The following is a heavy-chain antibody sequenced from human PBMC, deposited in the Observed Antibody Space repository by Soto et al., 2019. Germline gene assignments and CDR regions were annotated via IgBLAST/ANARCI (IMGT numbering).Heavy chain of an antibody. CDR2: IRSKANSYAT. Sequence: GGSLRLSCAASGFTFSGSAMHWVRQASGKGLEWVGRIRSKANSYATAYAASVKGRFTISRDDSKNTAYLQMNSLKTEDTAVYYCTSSTSRSGYYYYGMDVWGQGTTVTVSS. V-gene: IGHV3-73*01. D-gene: IGHD2-2*01. CDR1: GFTFSGSA. CDR3: TSSTSRSGYYYYGMDV. J-gene: IGHJ6*02.